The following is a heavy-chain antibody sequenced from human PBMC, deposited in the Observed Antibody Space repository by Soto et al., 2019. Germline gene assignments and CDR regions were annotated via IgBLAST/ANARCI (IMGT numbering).Heavy chain of an antibody. Sequence: QVQLQESGPGLVKPSQTLSLTCTVSGGSISSGGYYWSWIRQHPGKGLEWIGYIYYSGSTYYNPSLKRRVTISVDTSKNQFSLKLSSVTAADTAVYYCARDSAATTRFDPWGQGTLVTVSS. CDR1: GGSISSGGYY. V-gene: IGHV4-31*03. J-gene: IGHJ5*02. D-gene: IGHD1-26*01. CDR2: IYYSGST. CDR3: ARDSAATTRFDP.